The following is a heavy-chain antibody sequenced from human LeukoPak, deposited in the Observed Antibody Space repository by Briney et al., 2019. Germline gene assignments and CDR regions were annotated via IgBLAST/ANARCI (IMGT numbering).Heavy chain of an antibody. CDR2: IHYSGST. D-gene: IGHD6-13*01. CDR1: GGSISNSY. Sequence: SETLSLTCTVPGGSISNSYWSWIRQPPGKGLEWIGYIHYSGSTNYNPSLKSRVAISVDTSKNQFSLRVTSVTAADTAVYYCARQYPLVPISNYHYHPLDVWGQGTTVTVS. CDR3: ARQYPLVPISNYHYHPLDV. V-gene: IGHV4-59*08. J-gene: IGHJ6*02.